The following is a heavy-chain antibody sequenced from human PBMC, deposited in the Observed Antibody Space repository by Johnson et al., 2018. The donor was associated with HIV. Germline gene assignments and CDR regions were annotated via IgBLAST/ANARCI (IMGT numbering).Heavy chain of an antibody. Sequence: VLLVESGGGLIQPGGSLRLSCAASGFTVSSNYMSWVRQAPGKGLEWVSVIYSGGSTYYVDSVKGRFTISRDNAKNSLYLQMNSLRAEDTAVYYCAGGFYYGSGSYHGAFDIWGQGTMVTVSS. D-gene: IGHD3-10*01. V-gene: IGHV3-53*01. CDR2: IYSGGST. CDR1: GFTVSSNY. J-gene: IGHJ3*02. CDR3: AGGFYYGSGSYHGAFDI.